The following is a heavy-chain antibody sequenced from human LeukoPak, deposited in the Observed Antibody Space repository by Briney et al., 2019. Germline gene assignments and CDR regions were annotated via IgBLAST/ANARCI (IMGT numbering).Heavy chain of an antibody. J-gene: IGHJ6*03. Sequence: SETLSLTCTVSGGSISSGGYSWSWIRQPPGKGLEWIGEINHSGSTNYNPSLKSRVTISVDTSKNQFSLKLSSVTAADTAVYYCARGKGTPHYYYYYYMDVWGKGTTVTISS. CDR2: INHSGST. CDR3: ARGKGTPHYYYYYYMDV. V-gene: IGHV4-39*07. D-gene: IGHD1-1*01. CDR1: GGSISSGGYS.